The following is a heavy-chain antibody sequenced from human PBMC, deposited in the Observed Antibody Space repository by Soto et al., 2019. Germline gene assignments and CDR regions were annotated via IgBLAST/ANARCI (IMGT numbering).Heavy chain of an antibody. Sequence: QVQLVQSGAEVKKPGASVKVSCKASGYTFTNYVISWVRQAPGQGLEWMGWISDYNGNTKYSETRQGRVSMTTDTSTSTADMELRSLRSDDTAVYYCARGGSSWSAEFYQYWGQGTLVIVSS. CDR1: GYTFTNYV. CDR3: ARGGSSWSAEFYQY. CDR2: ISDYNGNT. V-gene: IGHV1-18*01. J-gene: IGHJ1*01. D-gene: IGHD6-13*01.